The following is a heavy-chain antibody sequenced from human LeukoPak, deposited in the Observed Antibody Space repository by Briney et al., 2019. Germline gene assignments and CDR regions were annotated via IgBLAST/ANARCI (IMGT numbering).Heavy chain of an antibody. D-gene: IGHD2-15*01. CDR3: ARMTTLGGGSVDY. CDR2: IYINDYA. J-gene: IGHJ4*02. V-gene: IGHV3-66*01. Sequence: GGSLRLSCAASGFIVSRNYMSWVRQAPGKGLEWVSIIYINDYAYYSDSVKGRFTISRDNSKNTLYLQMNSLRAEDTAVYYCARMTTLGGGSVDYWGQGTLVTVSS. CDR1: GFIVSRNY.